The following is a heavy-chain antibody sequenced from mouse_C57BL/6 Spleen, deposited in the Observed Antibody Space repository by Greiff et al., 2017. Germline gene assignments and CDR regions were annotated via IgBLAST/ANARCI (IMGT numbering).Heavy chain of an antibody. V-gene: IGHV5-17*01. J-gene: IGHJ3*01. CDR1: GFTFSDYG. D-gene: IGHD3-2*02. CDR3: ASETAQATFAY. Sequence: EVKLLESGGGLVKPGGSLKLSCAASGFTFSDYGMHWVRQAPEKGLEWVAYISSGSSTIYYADTVKGRFTISRDNAKNTLFLQMTSLRSEDTAMYYCASETAQATFAYWGQGTLVTVSA. CDR2: ISSGSSTI.